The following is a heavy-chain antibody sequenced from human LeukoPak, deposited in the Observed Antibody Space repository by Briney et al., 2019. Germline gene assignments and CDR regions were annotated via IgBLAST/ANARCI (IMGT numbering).Heavy chain of an antibody. CDR1: GGSISSSSYY. J-gene: IGHJ5*02. CDR3: ARHSQWYYYGSGQKKNWFDP. V-gene: IGHV4-39*01. CDR2: INHSGST. D-gene: IGHD3-10*01. Sequence: SQTLSLTCTVSGGSISSSSYYWGWIRQPPGKGLEWIGEINHSGSTNYNPSLKSRVTISVDTSKNQFSLKLSSVTAADTAVYYCARHSQWYYYGSGQKKNWFDPWGQGTLVTVSS.